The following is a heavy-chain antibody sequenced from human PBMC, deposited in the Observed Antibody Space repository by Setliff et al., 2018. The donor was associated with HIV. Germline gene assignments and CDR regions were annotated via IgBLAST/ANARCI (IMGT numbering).Heavy chain of an antibody. CDR3: ARSVTWSRYCSGASCPLDAFDL. CDR1: GFTFDSHR. Sequence: GGSLRLSCIASGFTFDSHRMNWFRQIPGKGLEWVSAIEQPDGGVYADSVRGRFTISRDNAKNTLFLQMNSLRAEDTAVYYCARSVTWSRYCSGASCPLDAFDLWGQGTMVTVSS. V-gene: IGHV3-66*02. J-gene: IGHJ3*01. D-gene: IGHD2-15*01. CDR2: IEQPDGG.